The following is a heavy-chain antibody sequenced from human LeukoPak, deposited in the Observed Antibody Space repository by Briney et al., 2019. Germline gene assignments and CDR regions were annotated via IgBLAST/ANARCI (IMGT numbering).Heavy chain of an antibody. CDR3: ARQVWDSGYDLDY. D-gene: IGHD5-12*01. J-gene: IGHJ4*02. V-gene: IGHV4-39*01. CDR1: GGSISSSSYY. CDR2: IYYSRST. Sequence: PSETLSLTCTVSGGSISSSSYYWGWIRQPPGKGLDWIGSIYYSRSTYYNPSLKSRVTISVDTSKNQFSLKLSSVTAADTAVYYCARQVWDSGYDLDYWAREPWSPSPQ.